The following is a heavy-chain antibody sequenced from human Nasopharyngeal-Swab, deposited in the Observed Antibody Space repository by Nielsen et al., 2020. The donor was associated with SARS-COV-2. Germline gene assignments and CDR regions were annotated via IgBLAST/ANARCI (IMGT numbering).Heavy chain of an antibody. CDR1: GFTFSSYA. CDR3: VKDLGTGVRFDP. CDR2: ISSNGGST. Sequence: GESLKISCSASGFTFSSYAMHWVRQAPGKGLEYVSAISSNGGSTYYADPVKGRFTISRDNSKNTLYLQMSSLRAEDTAVYYCVKDLGTGVRFDPWGQGTLVTVSS. J-gene: IGHJ5*02. D-gene: IGHD3-10*01. V-gene: IGHV3-64D*06.